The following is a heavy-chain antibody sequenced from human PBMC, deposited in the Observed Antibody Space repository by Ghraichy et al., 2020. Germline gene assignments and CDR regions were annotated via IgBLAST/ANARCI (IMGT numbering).Heavy chain of an antibody. CDR1: GFTFSSYG. CDR2: IWYDGSNK. V-gene: IGHV3-33*01. CDR3: AREGGIAAAIFYYYYGMDV. Sequence: GGSLRLSCAASGFTFSSYGMHWVRQAPGKGLEWVAVIWYDGSNKYYADSVKGRFTISRDNSKNTLYLQMNSLRAEDTAVYYCAREGGIAAAIFYYYYGMDVWGQGTTVTVSS. D-gene: IGHD6-13*01. J-gene: IGHJ6*02.